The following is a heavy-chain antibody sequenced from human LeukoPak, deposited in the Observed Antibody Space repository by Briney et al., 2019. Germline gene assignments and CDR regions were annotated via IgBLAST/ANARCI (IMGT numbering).Heavy chain of an antibody. D-gene: IGHD6-19*01. CDR2: INPNSGGT. CDR1: GYIFTDYF. J-gene: IGHJ4*02. Sequence: ASVKVSCKAPGYIFTDYFNHWVRQAPGQGPEWMGWINPNSGGTKYAQKFQGRVTMTRDTSISTAYMELSRLRSDDTAVYYCARGYSSGWYGYYFDYWGQGTPVTVSS. V-gene: IGHV1-2*02. CDR3: ARGYSSGWYGYYFDY.